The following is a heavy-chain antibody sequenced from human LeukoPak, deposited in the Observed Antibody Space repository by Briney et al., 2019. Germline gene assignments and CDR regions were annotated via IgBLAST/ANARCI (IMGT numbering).Heavy chain of an antibody. Sequence: SETLSLTCAVSGGSISSSNWWSWVRQPPGKGLEWIGEVWHSGSTNYNPSLKSRVTMSVDKSKNQFSLKLSSVTAADTAVYYCARYSGGSFYWGQGTLVTVSS. CDR2: VWHSGST. CDR3: ARYSGGSFY. V-gene: IGHV4-4*02. D-gene: IGHD2-15*01. J-gene: IGHJ4*02. CDR1: GGSISSSNW.